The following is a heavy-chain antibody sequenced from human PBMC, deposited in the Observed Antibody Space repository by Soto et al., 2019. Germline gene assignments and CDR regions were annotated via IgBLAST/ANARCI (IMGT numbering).Heavy chain of an antibody. Sequence: QVQLQESGPGLVKPSQTLSLTCTVSGGSISSGGQFWNWIRQHPGKGLEWIGYISYSGSTHYNPSLKSRVTISVDTSKNQFSLKMSSVTAADTAVYYCARDYSGYDFLHWGQGTLVTVSS. J-gene: IGHJ1*01. D-gene: IGHD5-12*01. CDR3: ARDYSGYDFLH. V-gene: IGHV4-31*03. CDR1: GGSISSGGQF. CDR2: ISYSGST.